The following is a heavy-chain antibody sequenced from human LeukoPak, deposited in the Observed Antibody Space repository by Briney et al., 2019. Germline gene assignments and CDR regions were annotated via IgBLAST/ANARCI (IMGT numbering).Heavy chain of an antibody. CDR3: ARDYTSGWYDY. D-gene: IGHD6-19*01. V-gene: IGHV5-51*01. CDR1: GYSFTSYW. J-gene: IGHJ4*02. CDR2: INPPDSDT. Sequence: GESLQISSQGSGYSFTSYWIGWVRQMPGKGLEWMGIINPPDSDTRYSPPFQGQVTMSADKSISTAYLQWSSLKASDTAMYYCARDYTSGWYDYWGQGTLVIVSS.